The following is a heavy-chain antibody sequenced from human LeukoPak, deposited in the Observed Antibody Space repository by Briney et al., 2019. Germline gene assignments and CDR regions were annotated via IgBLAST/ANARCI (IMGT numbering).Heavy chain of an antibody. CDR1: GGSISSSTYY. J-gene: IGHJ5*02. V-gene: IGHV4-61*01. Sequence: PSETLSLTCTVSGGSISSSTYYWSWIRQPPGKGLEWIGYIYYSGSTNYNPSLKSRVTISVDTSKNQFSLKLSSVTAADTAVYYCARGLIAAAGTVIWFDPWGQGTLVTVSS. CDR2: IYYSGST. CDR3: ARGLIAAAGTVIWFDP. D-gene: IGHD6-13*01.